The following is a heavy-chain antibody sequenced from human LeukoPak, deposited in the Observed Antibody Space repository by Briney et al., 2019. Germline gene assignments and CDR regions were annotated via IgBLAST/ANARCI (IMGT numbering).Heavy chain of an antibody. CDR3: ARSHSPVTTIRRHYYNLYMDV. Sequence: ASVKVSCRASGYTFTGYYMHWVRQAPGQGLEWMGWINPNSGGTNYAQKFQGRVTMTMDTSISTAYMELIRLRSDDTAVYYCARSHSPVTTIRRHYYNLYMDVWGTGTTVTVSS. CDR2: INPNSGGT. J-gene: IGHJ6*03. CDR1: GYTFTGYY. V-gene: IGHV1-2*02. D-gene: IGHD4-17*01.